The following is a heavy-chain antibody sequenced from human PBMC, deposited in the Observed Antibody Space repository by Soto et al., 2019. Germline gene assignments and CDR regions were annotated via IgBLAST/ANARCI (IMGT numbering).Heavy chain of an antibody. CDR1: GYTFTNLA. D-gene: IGHD1-7*01. V-gene: IGHV1-3*01. J-gene: IGHJ4*02. Sequence: ASVKDSCKASGYTFTNLAIHWVRQAPGQGLEWMGWINAGKGDTKYPQRFQGRVTITRDTSASTAYMELSSLRSEDTAVYYCARNILGGTTDYWGPGTLVTVSS. CDR3: ARNILGGTTDY. CDR2: INAGKGDT.